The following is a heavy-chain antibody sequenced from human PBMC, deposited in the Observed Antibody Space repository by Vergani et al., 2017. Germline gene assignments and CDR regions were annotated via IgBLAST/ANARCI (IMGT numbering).Heavy chain of an antibody. CDR2: IYYSGST. CDR3: ERTRLVYNKGLNCGDSSPKYYFDY. CDR1: GGSISSYY. V-gene: IGHV4-59*01. Sequence: QVQLQESGPGLVKPSETLSLNCTVSGGSISSYYWSWIRQPPGKGLEWIGYIYYSGSTNYNPSLESRVTISVDTSKKQFPLELSSVTAADTAVYYCERTRLVYNKGLNCGDSSPKYYFDYWGQGTLVTVSS. J-gene: IGHJ4*02. D-gene: IGHD2-21*02.